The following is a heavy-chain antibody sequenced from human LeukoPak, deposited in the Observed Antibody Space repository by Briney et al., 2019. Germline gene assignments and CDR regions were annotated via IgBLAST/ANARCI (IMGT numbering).Heavy chain of an antibody. CDR3: ARDLARGYSYGYNAFDI. Sequence: ASVNVSCKASGYNFNSYGIGWVRQAPRQGLEWMGWITAGNCNTNYGQKVQGRVTMTTDTSTGTAYMELRSLRSDDTAVYFCARDLARGYSYGYNAFDIWGQGTMVSVSS. J-gene: IGHJ3*02. V-gene: IGHV1-18*01. CDR1: GYNFNSYG. CDR2: ITAGNCNT. D-gene: IGHD5-18*01.